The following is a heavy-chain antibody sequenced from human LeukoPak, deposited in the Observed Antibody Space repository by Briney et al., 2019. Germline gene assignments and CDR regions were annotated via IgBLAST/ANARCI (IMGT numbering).Heavy chain of an antibody. D-gene: IGHD2-2*01. J-gene: IGHJ5*02. CDR1: GYTFTGYY. CDR2: IIPIFGTA. CDR3: ARARERYCSSTSCHARLELVPNWFDP. V-gene: IGHV1-69*05. Sequence: EASVKVSCKASGYTFTGYYMHWVRQAPGQGLEWMGGIIPIFGTANYAQKFQGRVTITTDESTSTAYMELSSLRSEDTAVYYCARARERYCSSTSCHARLELVPNWFDPWGQGTLVTVSS.